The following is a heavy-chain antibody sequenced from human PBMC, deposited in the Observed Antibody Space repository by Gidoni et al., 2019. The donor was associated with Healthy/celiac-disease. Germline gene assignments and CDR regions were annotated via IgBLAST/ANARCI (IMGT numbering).Heavy chain of an antibody. CDR3: AREDCSSTSCPSPFDY. J-gene: IGHJ4*02. V-gene: IGHV1-2*02. D-gene: IGHD2-2*01. Sequence: QVQLVQSGAEVKKPGASVKVSCQASGYTFTGYYMHWVRQAPGQGLEWMGWINPNSGGTNYAQKFQGRVTMTRDTSISTAYMELSRLRSDDTAVYYCAREDCSSTSCPSPFDYWGQGTLVTVSS. CDR1: GYTFTGYY. CDR2: INPNSGGT.